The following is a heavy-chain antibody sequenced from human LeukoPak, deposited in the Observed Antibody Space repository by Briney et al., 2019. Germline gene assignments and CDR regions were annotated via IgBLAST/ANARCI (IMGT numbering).Heavy chain of an antibody. CDR3: ASGSGSYRTPYYYMDV. V-gene: IGHV3-53*01. Sequence: GGSLRLSCAASGFTVSSNYMSWVRQAPGKGLEWVLVIYSGGSAYYADSVKGRFTISRDNSKNTLYLQMNSLRAEDTAVYYCASGSGSYRTPYYYMDVWGTGTTVTVSS. CDR2: IYSGGSA. CDR1: GFTVSSNY. J-gene: IGHJ6*03. D-gene: IGHD3-10*01.